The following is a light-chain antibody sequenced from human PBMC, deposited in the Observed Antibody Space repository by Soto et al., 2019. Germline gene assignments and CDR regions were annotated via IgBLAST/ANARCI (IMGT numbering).Light chain of an antibody. CDR1: SSDVGGYNY. Sequence: QSALTQPASVSGSPGQSITISCTGTSSDVGGYNYVSWYQQHPGKAPKLMIYDVSNRPSGVSNRFSGSKSGNTASLTISGLQAEYEADYYCSSYTSSSLYVFGTGTKVTLL. CDR2: DVS. V-gene: IGLV2-14*01. J-gene: IGLJ1*01. CDR3: SSYTSSSLYV.